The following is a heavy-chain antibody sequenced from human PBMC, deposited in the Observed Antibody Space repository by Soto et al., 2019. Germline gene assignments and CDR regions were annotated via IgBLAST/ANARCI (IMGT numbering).Heavy chain of an antibody. V-gene: IGHV3-48*03. CDR2: IRANGESI. CDR3: ARETLRDAIDI. CDR1: GFDFRSYE. J-gene: IGHJ3*02. Sequence: PGGSLRLSCVASGFDFRSYEMNWVRQAPGKGLEWVSNIRANGESIYYADSVKGRVSVSRDNAKNSLFLEMNSLRVDDTAVYYCARETLRDAIDIWGQGTMVTVSS.